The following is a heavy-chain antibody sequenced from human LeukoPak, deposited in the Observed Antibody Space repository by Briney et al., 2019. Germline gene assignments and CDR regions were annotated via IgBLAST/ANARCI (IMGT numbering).Heavy chain of an antibody. Sequence: PSETLSLTCTVSGGSISAYYWSWIRQPPGKGLEWIGYIHYSGNTNYYPSLKSRVTIALDTSKNQFSLKLNSVTAADTAVYYCARFGTSSSRFFDQWGQGTLVTVSS. J-gene: IGHJ4*02. CDR1: GGSISAYY. CDR3: ARFGTSSSRFFDQ. CDR2: IHYSGNT. D-gene: IGHD6-6*01. V-gene: IGHV4-59*01.